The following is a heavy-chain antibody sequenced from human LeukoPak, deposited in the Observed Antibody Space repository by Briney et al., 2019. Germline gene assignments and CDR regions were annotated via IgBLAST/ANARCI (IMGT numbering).Heavy chain of an antibody. Sequence: SETLSLTCAVYGGSFSGYYWSWIRQPPGNGLEWIGEINHSGSTNYNPSLKSRVTISVDTSKNQFSLKLSSVTAADTAVYYCAREVGPTYYYDSSGYSGFDYWGQGTLVTVSS. J-gene: IGHJ4*02. CDR1: GGSFSGYY. CDR2: INHSGST. V-gene: IGHV4-34*01. CDR3: AREVGPTYYYDSSGYSGFDY. D-gene: IGHD3-22*01.